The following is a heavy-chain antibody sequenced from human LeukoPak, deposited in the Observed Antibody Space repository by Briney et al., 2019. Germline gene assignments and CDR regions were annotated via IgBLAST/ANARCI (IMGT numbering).Heavy chain of an antibody. CDR1: GFTFSSYA. D-gene: IGHD3-22*01. Sequence: GGSLRLPCAASGFTFSSYAMSWVRQAPGKGLEWVSAISGSGGSTYYADSVKGRFTISRDNSKNTLYLQMNSLRAEDTAVYYCAKVRITMIVVAPCDYWGQGTLVTVSS. V-gene: IGHV3-23*01. CDR3: AKVRITMIVVAPCDY. CDR2: ISGSGGST. J-gene: IGHJ4*02.